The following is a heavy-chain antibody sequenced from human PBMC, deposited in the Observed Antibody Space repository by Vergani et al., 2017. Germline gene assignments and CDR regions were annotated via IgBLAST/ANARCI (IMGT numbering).Heavy chain of an antibody. CDR2: ISAYNGNT. D-gene: IGHD4-17*01. CDR3: ARRDGDYKYWYFDL. CDR1: GYTFTSYG. V-gene: IGHV1-18*04. J-gene: IGHJ2*01. Sequence: QVQLVQSGAEVKKPGSSVKVSCKASGYTFTSYGISWVRQAPGQGLEWMGWISAYNGNTNYAQKLQGRVTMTTDTSTSTAYLQWSSLKASDTAMYYCARRDGDYKYWYFDLWGRGTLVTVSS.